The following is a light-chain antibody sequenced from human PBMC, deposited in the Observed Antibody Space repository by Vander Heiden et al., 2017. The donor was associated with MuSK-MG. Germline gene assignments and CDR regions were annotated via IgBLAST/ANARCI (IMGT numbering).Light chain of an antibody. V-gene: IGKV1-39*01. Sequence: DFQMTQSPSSLSAFVGDRVTITCRASQNIHNFVNWYQQKPGQAPKLLMYNVSTLHSGVPSRFSGSGSGTDYSLTISRLQPEDFATYYCQQTFSTARAFGQGTKVDIK. J-gene: IGKJ1*01. CDR3: QQTFSTARA. CDR1: QNIHNF. CDR2: NVS.